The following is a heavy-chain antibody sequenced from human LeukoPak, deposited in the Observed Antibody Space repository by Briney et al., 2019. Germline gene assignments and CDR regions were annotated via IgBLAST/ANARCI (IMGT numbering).Heavy chain of an antibody. CDR3: ARVSGTTHNWFDH. J-gene: IGHJ5*02. D-gene: IGHD1-1*01. CDR2: INPNSGGT. CDR1: GYTFTGYY. V-gene: IGHV1-2*02. Sequence: ASVTVSCKASGYTFTGYYMHWVRQAPGQGLEWMGWINPNSGGTNYAQKFQGRVTMTRDTSISTAYMELSRLRSDDTAVYYCARVSGTTHNWFDHWGQGTLVTVSS.